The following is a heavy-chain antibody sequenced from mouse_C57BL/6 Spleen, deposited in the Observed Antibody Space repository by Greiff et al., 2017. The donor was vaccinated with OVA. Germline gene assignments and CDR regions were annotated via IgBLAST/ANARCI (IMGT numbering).Heavy chain of an antibody. CDR3: TRLYDYDSYAMDY. J-gene: IGHJ4*01. Sequence: EVQLQQSGPVLARPGASVKMSCKTSGYTFTSYWMHWVKQRPGQGLEWIGAIYPGNSDTSYNQKFKGKAKLTAVTSASTAYMELSSLTNEDSAVYYCTRLYDYDSYAMDYWGQGTSVTVSS. D-gene: IGHD2-4*01. V-gene: IGHV1-5*01. CDR2: IYPGNSDT. CDR1: GYTFTSYW.